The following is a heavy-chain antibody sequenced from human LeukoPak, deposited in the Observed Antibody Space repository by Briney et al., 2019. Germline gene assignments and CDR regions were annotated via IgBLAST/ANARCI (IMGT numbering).Heavy chain of an antibody. CDR1: GFTFSSYA. CDR3: AREGGSFELYYYFDY. Sequence: GGSLRLSCAASGFTFSSYAMHWVRQAPGKGLEYVSAISSNGGSTYYANSVKGRFTISRDNSKNTLYLQVGSLRAEDMAVYYCAREGGSFELYYYFDYWGQGTLVTVSS. J-gene: IGHJ4*02. CDR2: ISSNGGST. D-gene: IGHD1-26*01. V-gene: IGHV3-64*01.